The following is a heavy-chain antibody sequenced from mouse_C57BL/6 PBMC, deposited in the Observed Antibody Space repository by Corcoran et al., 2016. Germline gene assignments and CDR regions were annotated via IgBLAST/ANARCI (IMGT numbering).Heavy chain of an antibody. CDR2: INPNNGGT. V-gene: IGHV1-26*01. CDR3: AYDPDY. Sequence: EVQLQQSGPELVKPGASVKISCKASGYTFTDYYMNWVKQSHGKSLEWIGDINPNNGGTSYNQKFKGKATLTVDKSSSTAYMELRSLTSEDSAVYYCAYDPDYCGQGTTLTVSS. D-gene: IGHD2-3*01. J-gene: IGHJ2*01. CDR1: GYTFTDYY.